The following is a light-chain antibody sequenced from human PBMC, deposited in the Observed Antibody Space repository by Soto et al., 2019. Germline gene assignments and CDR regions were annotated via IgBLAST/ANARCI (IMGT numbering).Light chain of an antibody. J-gene: IGKJ1*01. CDR2: RAS. Sequence: DIQMTQSPSSLSASVGDRVTITCRASQSISTWLAWFQQKPGKPPKLLIYRASSLESGAPSRFSGTGSGTEFTLTISSLQPDDFATYYCQQYDNYPWTFGQGTKVDI. CDR1: QSISTW. V-gene: IGKV1-5*03. CDR3: QQYDNYPWT.